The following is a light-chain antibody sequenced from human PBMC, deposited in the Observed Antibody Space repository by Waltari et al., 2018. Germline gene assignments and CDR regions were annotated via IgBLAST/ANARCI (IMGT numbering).Light chain of an antibody. CDR1: PDIYNY. J-gene: IGKJ2*03. CDR3: QQYENFPYS. CDR2: DAS. V-gene: IGKV1-33*01. Sequence: DVQLTQSPSSLSASVGDRLTITFQASPDIYNYLNWFQQKPGKAPKLLIYDASNLETGVPSRFSGSRSGTDFTFTISSLQPEDVATYYCQQYENFPYSFGQGTKLEIK.